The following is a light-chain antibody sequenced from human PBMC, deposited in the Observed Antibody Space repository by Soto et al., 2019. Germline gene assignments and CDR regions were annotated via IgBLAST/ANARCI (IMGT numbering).Light chain of an antibody. J-gene: IGLJ1*01. CDR2: EVS. V-gene: IGLV2-14*01. CDR1: SSDVGGYDS. CDR3: NSYSSSSTPYV. Sequence: QSALTQPASVSGSPGQSITISCTGTSSDVGGYDSVSWYQQHPGKAPKLMMYEVSDRPSGVSNRFSGSKSGNTASLTISGLQAEDEADYYCNSYSSSSTPYVFGTGTKLTVL.